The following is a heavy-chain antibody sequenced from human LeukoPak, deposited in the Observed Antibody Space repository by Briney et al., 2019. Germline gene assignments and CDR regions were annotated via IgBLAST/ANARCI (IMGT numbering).Heavy chain of an antibody. Sequence: SETLSLTCTVSGGSISSSSYYWSWIRQPPGKGLEWIGYIYYSGSTNYNPSLKSRVTISVDTSKNQFSLKLSSETAADTAVYYCAARASGSYFGWFDPWGQGTLVTVSS. CDR3: AARASGSYFGWFDP. V-gene: IGHV4-61*01. D-gene: IGHD1-26*01. CDR1: GGSISSSSYY. J-gene: IGHJ5*02. CDR2: IYYSGST.